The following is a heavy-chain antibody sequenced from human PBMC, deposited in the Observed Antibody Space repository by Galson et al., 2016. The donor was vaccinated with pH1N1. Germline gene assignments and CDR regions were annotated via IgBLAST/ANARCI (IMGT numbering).Heavy chain of an antibody. D-gene: IGHD4-17*01. V-gene: IGHV5-51*03. J-gene: IGHJ3*02. CDR3: ARQYDFGDYRGDAFDI. CDR1: GYSFTRYW. CDR2: VNPGGSTI. Sequence: QSGAEVKKPGESLKISCKASGYSFTRYWIAWVRQVPGKGLEWVGVVNPGGSTIRYSPPFQGQVTISSDKSTNTAYLQWISLKASDTATYYCARQYDFGDYRGDAFDIWGQGTMVIVSS.